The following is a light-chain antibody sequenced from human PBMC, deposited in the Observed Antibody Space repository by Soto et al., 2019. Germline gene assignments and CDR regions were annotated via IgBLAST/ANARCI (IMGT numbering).Light chain of an antibody. CDR2: GAS. V-gene: IGKV3-20*01. Sequence: EIVVTQSPGTLSLSPGERSTLSCRASQSVSSSYLAWYQQKPGQAPRLLNYGASSRATDIPDRFSGSWSGTVFPLTISRLAHEDLAVYYCQKYGSSPLTFGGGTKVEI. CDR1: QSVSSSY. J-gene: IGKJ4*01. CDR3: QKYGSSPLT.